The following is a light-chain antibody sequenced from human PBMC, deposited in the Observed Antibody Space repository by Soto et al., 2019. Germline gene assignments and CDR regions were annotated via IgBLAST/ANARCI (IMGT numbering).Light chain of an antibody. J-gene: IGKJ1*01. V-gene: IGKV3-11*01. CDR1: QSVGYH. CDR3: QVYNSSPWT. CDR2: DAS. Sequence: EIVLTQSPGTLSLSPGERATLSCRASQSVGYHLAWYQQKPGQAPRLLIYDASNRATGIPARFSGSGSGTDFTLTISRLEPEDFAMYYCQVYNSSPWTFGQGTKVDIK.